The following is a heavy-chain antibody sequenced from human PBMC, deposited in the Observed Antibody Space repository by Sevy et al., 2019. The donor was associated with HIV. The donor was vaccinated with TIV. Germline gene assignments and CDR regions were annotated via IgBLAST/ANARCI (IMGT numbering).Heavy chain of an antibody. CDR3: VRADPAQHFDS. J-gene: IGHJ4*02. CDR1: GDTFTNNY. V-gene: IGHV1-46*01. Sequence: SSVKVSCKASGDTFTNNYMHWVRQAPGQGLEWMGIIDPSGGNASYAQKFQGRVSMTRDTSTSPIYLDLGSLRSEDTAVYYCVRADPAQHFDSWGQGTLVTVSS. CDR2: IDPSGGNA.